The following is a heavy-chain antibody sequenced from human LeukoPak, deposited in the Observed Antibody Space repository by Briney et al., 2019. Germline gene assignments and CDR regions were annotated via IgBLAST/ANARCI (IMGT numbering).Heavy chain of an antibody. J-gene: IGHJ5*02. CDR3: ARDNGAQFDP. V-gene: IGHV4-59*01. CDR2: IYYSGST. CDR1: GGSIRSYY. Sequence: PSETLSLTCTVSGGSIRSYYWSWLRQPPGKGLEWIGYIYYSGSTNYNPSLTSRVTISVDTSKNQFSLKLSSVTAADTAVYYCARDNGAQFDPWGQGTLVTVSS.